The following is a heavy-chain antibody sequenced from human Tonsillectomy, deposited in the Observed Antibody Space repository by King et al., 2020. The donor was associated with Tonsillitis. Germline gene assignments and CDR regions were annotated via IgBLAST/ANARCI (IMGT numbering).Heavy chain of an antibody. D-gene: IGHD3-16*01. CDR1: VSTFSPYS. V-gene: IGHV5-51*01. Sequence: LVPSGAAVTPPGESLRLSCMGSVSTFSPYSLGWVRQMPGQGLEWLGIISPSDSGTRYSPSFEGPVTLSADKSSSAAYLQWSSLKAADTAREDGTRRRKGPGGGTQEGDGGGKGTRGT. CDR2: ISPSDSGT. J-gene: IGHJ6*03. CDR3: TRRRKGPGGGTQEGDG.